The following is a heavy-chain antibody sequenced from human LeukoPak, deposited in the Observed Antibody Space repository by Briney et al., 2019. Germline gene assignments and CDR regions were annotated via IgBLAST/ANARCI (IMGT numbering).Heavy chain of an antibody. Sequence: GGSLRLSCAASGFTFDDYAMHWVRQAPGKGLEWVSGISWNSGSIGYADSVKGRFTISRDNAKNSLYLQMNSLRAEDTAVYYCARVRYGDYESAFDIWGQGTMVTVSS. J-gene: IGHJ3*02. D-gene: IGHD4-17*01. CDR2: ISWNSGSI. CDR1: GFTFDDYA. V-gene: IGHV3-9*01. CDR3: ARVRYGDYESAFDI.